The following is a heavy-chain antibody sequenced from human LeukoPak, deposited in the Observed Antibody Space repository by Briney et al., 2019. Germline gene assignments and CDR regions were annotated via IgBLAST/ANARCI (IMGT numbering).Heavy chain of an antibody. CDR2: IYTSGST. CDR3: ARGPKPYYYDSRGEDDAFDI. Sequence: PSQTLSLTCTVSGGSISSGSYYWSWIRQPAGKGLEWIGRIYTSGSTNYNPSLKSRVTISVDTSKNQFSLKLSSVTAADTAVYYCARGPKPYYYDSRGEDDAFDIWGQGTMVTVSS. CDR1: GGSISSGSYY. V-gene: IGHV4-61*02. J-gene: IGHJ3*02. D-gene: IGHD3-22*01.